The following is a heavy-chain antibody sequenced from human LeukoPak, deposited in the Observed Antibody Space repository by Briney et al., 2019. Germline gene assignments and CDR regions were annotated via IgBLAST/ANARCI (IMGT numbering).Heavy chain of an antibody. CDR2: IYHSGSN. J-gene: IGHJ4*02. CDR1: GYSISSGYY. Sequence: SETLSLTCAVSGYSISSGYYWGCIRQPPGKRLEWVGNIYHSGSNYYNPSLQSRFTISVDTSKNQFSLKLSSVTAADPAVYYCARVGGSYEPFDYWGQGTLVTVSS. CDR3: ARVGGSYEPFDY. D-gene: IGHD1-26*01. V-gene: IGHV4-38-2*01.